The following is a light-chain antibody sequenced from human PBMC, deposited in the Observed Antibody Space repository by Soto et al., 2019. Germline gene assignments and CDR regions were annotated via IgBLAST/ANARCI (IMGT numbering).Light chain of an antibody. V-gene: IGLV2-11*01. CDR3: GSYVDTDTWV. Sequence: QSVLTQPRSVSGSPGQSVTISCTGTNSDVGGYNYVSWYQQYPGKAPKLMISGVSERPSGVPDRFSGSKSGNTASLTISGLQAEDEAEYYCGSYVDTDTWVFGGGTKLTVL. J-gene: IGLJ3*02. CDR1: NSDVGGYNY. CDR2: GVS.